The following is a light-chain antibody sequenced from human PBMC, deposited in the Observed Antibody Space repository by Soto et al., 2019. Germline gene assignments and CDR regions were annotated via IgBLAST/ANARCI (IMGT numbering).Light chain of an antibody. Sequence: EMVLTQSPGTLSSSPGERATLSCRASQSVSSSYLAWYQQKPGQAPRLLLYGASSRVIGIPDRFSGSGSGTEFTLIISRLEPEDFAAYFCPQYGSSPRTFGGGTKVEIK. CDR2: GAS. V-gene: IGKV3-20*01. J-gene: IGKJ4*02. CDR1: QSVSSSY. CDR3: PQYGSSPRT.